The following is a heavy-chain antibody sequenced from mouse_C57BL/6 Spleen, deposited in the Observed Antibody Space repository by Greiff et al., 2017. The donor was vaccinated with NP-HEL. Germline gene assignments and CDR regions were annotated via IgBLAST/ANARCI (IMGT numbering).Heavy chain of an antibody. CDR2: IYPGSGNT. CDR1: GYTFTDYY. V-gene: IGHV1-76*01. Sequence: QVHVKQSGAELVRPGASVKLSCKASGYTFTDYYINWVKQRPGQGLEWIARIYPGSGNTYYNEKFKGKATLTAEKSSSTAYMQLSSLTSEDSAVYFCARFGTWGFDYWGQGTTLTVSS. D-gene: IGHD4-1*01. CDR3: ARFGTWGFDY. J-gene: IGHJ2*01.